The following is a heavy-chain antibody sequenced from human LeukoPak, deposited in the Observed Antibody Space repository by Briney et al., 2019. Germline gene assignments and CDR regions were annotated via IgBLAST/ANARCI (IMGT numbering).Heavy chain of an antibody. CDR2: IYYSGST. D-gene: IGHD6-6*01. CDR1: GGSISSYY. V-gene: IGHV4-59*01. J-gene: IGHJ2*01. Sequence: SETLSLTCTVSGGSISSYYWSWIRQPPGKGLEWIGYIYYSGSTNYNPSLKSRVTISVDTSKNQFSLKLSSVTAADTAVYYCARVPEPAGQLAAYWYFDLWGRGTLVTVSS. CDR3: ARVPEPAGQLAAYWYFDL.